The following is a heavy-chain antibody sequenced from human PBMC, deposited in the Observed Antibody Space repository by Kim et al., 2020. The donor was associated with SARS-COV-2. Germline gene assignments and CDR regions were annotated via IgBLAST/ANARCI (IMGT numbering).Heavy chain of an antibody. V-gene: IGHV4-34*01. D-gene: IGHD3-9*01. J-gene: IGHJ4*02. CDR1: GGSFSGYY. CDR2: INHSGST. CDR3: ARVRYFDWSREYFDY. Sequence: SETLSLTCAVYGGSFSGYYWTWIRQPPGKGLEWIEEINHSGSTNYNPSLKSRVTISVDTSKNQFSLKLSSVTAADTAVYYCARVRYFDWSREYFDYWGQGTLVTVSS.